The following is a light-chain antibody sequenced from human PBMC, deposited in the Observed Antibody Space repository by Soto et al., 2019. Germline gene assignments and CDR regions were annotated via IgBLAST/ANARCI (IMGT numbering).Light chain of an antibody. J-gene: IGKJ5*01. Sequence: EIVMTQSPATLSVSPGERATLSCRASQSVSSNLAWYQQKPGQAPRLLIYGASTRATGIPARFSDSGSGTEFTLTISSLQSEDFAVYCCQQYNNWPPITFGQGTRLEIK. V-gene: IGKV3-15*01. CDR3: QQYNNWPPIT. CDR2: GAS. CDR1: QSVSSN.